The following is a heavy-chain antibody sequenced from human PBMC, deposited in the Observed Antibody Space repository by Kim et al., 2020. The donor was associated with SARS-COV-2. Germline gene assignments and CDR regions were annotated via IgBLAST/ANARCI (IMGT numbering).Heavy chain of an antibody. D-gene: IGHD3-10*01. J-gene: IGHJ6*02. CDR2: INPNSGGT. Sequence: ASVKVSCKASGYTFTGYYMHWVRQAPGQGLEWMGRINPNSGGTNYAQKFQGRVTMTRDTSISTAYMELSRLRSDDTAVYYCARGGFGKYGSGIYGMDVWGQGTTVTVSS. V-gene: IGHV1-2*06. CDR3: ARGGFGKYGSGIYGMDV. CDR1: GYTFTGYY.